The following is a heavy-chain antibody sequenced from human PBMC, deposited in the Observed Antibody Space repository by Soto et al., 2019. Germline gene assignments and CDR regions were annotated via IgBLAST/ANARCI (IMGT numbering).Heavy chain of an antibody. CDR1: CFPFKTAW. CDR3: TTDLRADEVPTQYGMDV. Sequence: GGSLRLSCAASCFPFKTAWMNWLRQAPGKGLEWVGRIKSTTDGGTVDYAAPVNGRFTISRDDSKTTLYLQMNSLKTEDTGVYYCTTDLRADEVPTQYGMDVWGQGTTVTVSS. D-gene: IGHD5-12*01. V-gene: IGHV3-15*07. J-gene: IGHJ6*02. CDR2: IKSTTDGGTV.